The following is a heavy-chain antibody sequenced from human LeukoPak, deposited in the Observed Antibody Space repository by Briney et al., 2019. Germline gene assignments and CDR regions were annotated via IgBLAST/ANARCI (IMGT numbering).Heavy chain of an antibody. Sequence: PSETLSLTCTVSGGSIYDSVYYWGWIRQSPGKGLEWIGTVYYTGSTYYNPSLKSRVIIPVDTSKNQFSLKLTSVTAADTAVYYCARHSGSGYYSYFYTMDVWGQGATVTVSS. V-gene: IGHV4-39*01. CDR2: VYYTGST. D-gene: IGHD3-22*01. J-gene: IGHJ6*02. CDR3: ARHSGSGYYSYFYTMDV. CDR1: GGSIYDSVYY.